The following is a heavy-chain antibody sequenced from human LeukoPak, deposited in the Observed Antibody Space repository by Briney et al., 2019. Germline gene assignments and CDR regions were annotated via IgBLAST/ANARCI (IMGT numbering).Heavy chain of an antibody. V-gene: IGHV4-30-2*01. CDR2: IYHSGST. CDR1: GGSISSGGYY. D-gene: IGHD1-26*01. CDR3: ARVSGSYYSFDY. J-gene: IGHJ4*02. Sequence: SETLSLTCTVSGGSISSGGYYWSWIRQPPGKGLEWIGYIYHSGSTYYNPSLKSRVTISVDRSKNQFSLKLSSVTAADTAVYYCARVSGSYYSFDYWGQGTLVTVSS.